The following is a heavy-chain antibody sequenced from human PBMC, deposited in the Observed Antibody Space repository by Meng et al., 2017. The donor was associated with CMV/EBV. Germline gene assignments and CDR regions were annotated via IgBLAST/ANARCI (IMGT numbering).Heavy chain of an antibody. CDR1: GFTFSSYE. J-gene: IGHJ4*02. CDR3: ARDGPVLRFLEWLSPSDY. V-gene: IGHV3-48*03. CDR2: ISSSGSTI. Sequence: GGSLRLSCAASGFTFSSYEMNWVRQAPGKGLEWVSYISSSGSTIYYADSVKGRFTISRDNAKNSLYLQMNSLRAEDTAVYYCARDGPVLRFLEWLSPSDYWGQGTLVTVSS. D-gene: IGHD3-3*01.